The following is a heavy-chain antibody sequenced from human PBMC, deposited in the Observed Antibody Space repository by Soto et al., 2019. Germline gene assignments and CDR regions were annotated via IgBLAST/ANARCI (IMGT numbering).Heavy chain of an antibody. D-gene: IGHD6-13*01. CDR3: ARLPPSSSWYYYYYYMDV. CDR1: VFTFSIYW. V-gene: IGHV3-7*01. Sequence: GFLILSYAADVFTFSIYWMSWVRLSPGKGLEWVANIKQDGSEKYYVDSVKGRFTISRDNAKNSLYLQMNSLRAEDTAVYYCARLPPSSSWYYYYYYMDVWGKGT. CDR2: IKQDGSEK. J-gene: IGHJ6*03.